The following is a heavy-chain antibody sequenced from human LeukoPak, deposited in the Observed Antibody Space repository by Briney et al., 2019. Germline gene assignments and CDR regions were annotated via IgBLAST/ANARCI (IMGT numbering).Heavy chain of an antibody. CDR3: AKERGTTVTAAANY. Sequence: GGSLRLSCAASGFTFSKYYMSWVRQAPGKGLEWVSNISGTGGTTYYADSVKGRFTISRDNSKNTLFLQFNSLRADDTAVYYCAKERGTTVTAAANYWGQGTLVTVSS. D-gene: IGHD4-17*01. CDR1: GFTFSKYY. CDR2: ISGTGGTT. J-gene: IGHJ4*02. V-gene: IGHV3-23*01.